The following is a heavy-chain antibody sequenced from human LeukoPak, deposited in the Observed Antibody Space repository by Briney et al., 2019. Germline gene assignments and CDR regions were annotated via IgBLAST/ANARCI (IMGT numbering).Heavy chain of an antibody. V-gene: IGHV1-69*04. CDR2: IIPILGIA. CDR3: ASGDCSGGSCYFADAFGI. D-gene: IGHD2-15*01. CDR1: GGTFSSYA. J-gene: IGHJ3*02. Sequence: EASVKVSCKASGGTFSSYAISWVRQAPGQGLEWMGRIIPILGIANYAQKLQGRVTMTTDTSTSTAYMELRSLRSDDTAVYYCASGDCSGGSCYFADAFGIWGQGTMVTVSS.